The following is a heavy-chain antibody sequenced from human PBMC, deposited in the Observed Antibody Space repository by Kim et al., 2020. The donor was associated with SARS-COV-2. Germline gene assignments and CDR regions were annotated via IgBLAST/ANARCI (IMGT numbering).Heavy chain of an antibody. Sequence: ADSVKGRFTISRDNAKNSLYLQMNSLRAEDTAVYYCARGGITAAAGPFDYWGQGTLVTVSS. V-gene: IGHV3-21*01. CDR3: ARGGITAAAGPFDY. J-gene: IGHJ4*02. D-gene: IGHD6-13*01.